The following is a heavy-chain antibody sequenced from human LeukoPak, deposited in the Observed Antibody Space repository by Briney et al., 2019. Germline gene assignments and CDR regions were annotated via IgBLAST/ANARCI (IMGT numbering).Heavy chain of an antibody. CDR2: IYYSGST. CDR3: ARGPDISCMDV. Sequence: SETLSLTCTVSGGSISSGDYYWSWIRQPPGTGLEWIGYIYYSGSTYYNPSLKSRVTISVDTSKNQFSLKLSSVTAADTAVYYCARGPDISCMDVWGQGTTVTVSS. V-gene: IGHV4-30-4*01. CDR1: GGSISSGDYY. D-gene: IGHD1-14*01. J-gene: IGHJ6*02.